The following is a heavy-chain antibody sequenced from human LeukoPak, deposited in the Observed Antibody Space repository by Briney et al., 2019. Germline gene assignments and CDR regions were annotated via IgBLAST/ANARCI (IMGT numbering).Heavy chain of an antibody. CDR3: ARTPRAYSSSSDY. Sequence: GGSLRLSCAASGFTFSSYGMHWVRQAPGKGLEWVAVIWYDGSNKYYADSVKGRFTISRDNSKNTLYLQMNSLRAEDTAVYYCARTPRAYSSSSDYWGQGTLVTVSA. V-gene: IGHV3-33*01. D-gene: IGHD6-13*01. CDR2: IWYDGSNK. CDR1: GFTFSSYG. J-gene: IGHJ4*02.